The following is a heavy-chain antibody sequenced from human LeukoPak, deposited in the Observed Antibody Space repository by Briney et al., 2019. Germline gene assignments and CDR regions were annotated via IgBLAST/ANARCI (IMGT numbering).Heavy chain of an antibody. J-gene: IGHJ6*03. CDR1: GFTFSSYS. CDR2: ISSSSSYI. CDR3: ARDGSGDYDFWSGYSNYYYYYYMDV. V-gene: IGHV3-21*01. Sequence: GGSLRLSCAASGFTFSSYSMNWVRQAPGKGLEWVSSISSSSSYIYYADSVKGRFTISRDNAKNSLYLQMNSLRAEDTAVYYCARDGSGDYDFWSGYSNYYYYYYMDVWGKGTTVTVSS. D-gene: IGHD3-3*01.